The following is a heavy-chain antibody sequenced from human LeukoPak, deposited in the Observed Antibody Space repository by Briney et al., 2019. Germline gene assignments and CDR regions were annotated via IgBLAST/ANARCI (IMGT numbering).Heavy chain of an antibody. J-gene: IGHJ4*02. Sequence: PGGSLRLSCPASGFTFSSYAMSWVRQAPGKGLEWVSAIIVSGGITYYADSVKGRFTISRDNSKNTLYLQMNSLRAEDTAVYYCAKKQQQRTPYFDYWGQGTLVTVSS. CDR2: IIVSGGIT. D-gene: IGHD6-13*01. V-gene: IGHV3-23*01. CDR1: GFTFSSYA. CDR3: AKKQQQRTPYFDY.